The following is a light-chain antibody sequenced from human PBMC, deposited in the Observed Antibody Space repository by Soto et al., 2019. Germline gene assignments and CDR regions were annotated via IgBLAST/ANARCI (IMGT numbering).Light chain of an antibody. V-gene: IGLV3-21*02. CDR1: TIGTKS. J-gene: IGLJ3*02. Sequence: SYELTQPPSVWVAPGQTASITCGGNTIGTKSVHWYQLKPGQAPVMVVHDDSDRPSGIPERFSGSNFGNTATLTISGVEAGDEADYYCHVWDSGSYHWLFGGGTQLTVL. CDR3: HVWDSGSYHWL. CDR2: DDS.